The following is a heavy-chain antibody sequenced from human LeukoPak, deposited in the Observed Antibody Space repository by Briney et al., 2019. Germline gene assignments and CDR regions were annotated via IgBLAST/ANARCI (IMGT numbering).Heavy chain of an antibody. CDR3: ASGWDSSAPTTPFDY. D-gene: IGHD6-19*01. CDR1: GFTFSSYE. J-gene: IGHJ4*02. CDR2: ISSSGTTI. Sequence: GGSLRLSCAASGFTFSSYEMNWVRQAPGKGLEWVSDISSSGTTIHYADSVKGRFTISRDNAKNSLYLQMNSLRAEDTAVYYCASGWDSSAPTTPFDYWGQGTLVTVSS. V-gene: IGHV3-48*03.